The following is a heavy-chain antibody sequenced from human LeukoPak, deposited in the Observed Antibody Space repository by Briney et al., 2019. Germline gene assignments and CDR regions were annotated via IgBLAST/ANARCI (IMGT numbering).Heavy chain of an antibody. CDR3: AKDISGMVRGVVFDY. J-gene: IGHJ4*02. Sequence: GGSLRLSCAASGFTFDDYAMHWVRQAPGKGLEWVSGISWNSGSIGYADSVKGRFTISRDNAKNSLYLQMNSLRAEDTALYYCAKDISGMVRGVVFDYWGQGTLVTVSS. CDR2: ISWNSGSI. V-gene: IGHV3-9*01. CDR1: GFTFDDYA. D-gene: IGHD3-10*01.